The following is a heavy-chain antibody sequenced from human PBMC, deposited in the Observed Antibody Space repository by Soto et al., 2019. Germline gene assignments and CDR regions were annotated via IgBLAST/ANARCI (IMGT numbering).Heavy chain of an antibody. CDR1: WYSISINSAS. J-gene: IGHJ6*03. V-gene: IGHV6-1*01. CDR3: ARESDLTHPVGYCSGGSCYPPDYYYYMDV. D-gene: IGHD2-15*01. Sequence: SQTLSLTCAISWYSISINSASRDWIWQSPSRGLKWLLRTYYRSKCYNNYAVSVKIRITINPDTSKNQFSLQLDFVTPEDTAVYHCARESDLTHPVGYCSGGSCYPPDYYYYMDVWGKGTTVTVS. CDR2: TYYRSKCYN.